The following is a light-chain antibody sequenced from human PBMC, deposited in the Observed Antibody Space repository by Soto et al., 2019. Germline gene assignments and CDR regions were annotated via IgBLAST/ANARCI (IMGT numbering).Light chain of an antibody. CDR1: QSVSSN. J-gene: IGKJ5*01. V-gene: IGKV3-15*01. Sequence: EIVMTQSPDTLSVSPGERATLSCRASQSVSSNLAWHQQKPGQAPRLLIFGASTRATGIPARFSGSGSGTEFTLTISSLQSEDFAVYYCQQYTNWPITFGQGTRLEIK. CDR2: GAS. CDR3: QQYTNWPIT.